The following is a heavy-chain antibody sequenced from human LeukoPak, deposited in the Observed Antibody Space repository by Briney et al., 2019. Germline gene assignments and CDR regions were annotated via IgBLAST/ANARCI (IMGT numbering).Heavy chain of an antibody. CDR2: MNPNSGNT. CDR3: ARVMYSSGWSYYFDY. Sequence: ASVKVSFTASGYTFTSYDINCVRQSTGQGPEWMGWMNPNSGNTGNTHKIPGRITMTSNTSISTANLELSSLRSEDTAVYYCARVMYSSGWSYYFDYWGQGTLVTVSS. J-gene: IGHJ4*02. CDR1: GYTFTSYD. D-gene: IGHD6-19*01. V-gene: IGHV1-8*01.